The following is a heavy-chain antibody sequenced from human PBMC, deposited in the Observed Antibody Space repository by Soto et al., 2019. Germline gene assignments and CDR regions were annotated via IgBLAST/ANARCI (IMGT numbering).Heavy chain of an antibody. D-gene: IGHD3-10*01. Sequence: QLVQSGGEVKEPGASVQVSCKASGYTFNNYGITWVRQAPGQGLEWLGWISVYNGNKNYAKKVQGRASMTADTSTSTAHMELRSLQSDDTAVYFCARVAITLIRGLKVDFYSMDVWGQGTTVTVSS. V-gene: IGHV1-18*01. CDR3: ARVAITLIRGLKVDFYSMDV. J-gene: IGHJ6*02. CDR2: ISVYNGNK. CDR1: GYTFNNYG.